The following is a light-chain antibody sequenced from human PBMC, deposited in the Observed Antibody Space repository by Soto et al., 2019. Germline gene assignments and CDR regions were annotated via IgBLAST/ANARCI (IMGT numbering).Light chain of an antibody. Sequence: EIVMTQSPATLSVSPGERVTLSCRASQSVSTTLAWYQQKPGQAPRLLIYEASTRATGIPARFSGSGSGTEFTLTISSLQSEDSALYYCQQYNNWPSAFGGGTKVDIK. J-gene: IGKJ4*01. CDR1: QSVSTT. V-gene: IGKV3-15*01. CDR2: EAS. CDR3: QQYNNWPSA.